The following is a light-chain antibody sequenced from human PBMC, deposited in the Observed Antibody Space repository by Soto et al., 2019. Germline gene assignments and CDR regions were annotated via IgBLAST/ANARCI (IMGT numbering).Light chain of an antibody. J-gene: IGKJ4*01. CDR3: QQYYSTPLT. CDR2: WAS. CDR1: QSVLYSSSNKNC. V-gene: IGKV4-1*01. Sequence: DIVMTQSPDSLAVSLGERATINCKSSQSVLYSSSNKNCVAWFQQKPGQPPKLLIYWASTRESGVPDRFSGSGSGTDFTLTISSLQAEDVAVYYCQQYYSTPLTFGGGTKVEIK.